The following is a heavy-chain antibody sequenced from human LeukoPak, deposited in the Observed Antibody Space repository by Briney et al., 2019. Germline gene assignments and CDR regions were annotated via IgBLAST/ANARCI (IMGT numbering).Heavy chain of an antibody. CDR2: ICYSGST. Sequence: SQTLSLTCTVSSGSISSGGYYWSWIRQHPGKGLEWIGYICYSGSTYYNPSLKSRVTISVDTSKNQFSLKLSSVTAADTAVYYCASVPRSSGYVNWGQGTLVTVSS. D-gene: IGHD3-22*01. CDR3: ASVPRSSGYVN. J-gene: IGHJ4*02. CDR1: SGSISSGGYY. V-gene: IGHV4-31*03.